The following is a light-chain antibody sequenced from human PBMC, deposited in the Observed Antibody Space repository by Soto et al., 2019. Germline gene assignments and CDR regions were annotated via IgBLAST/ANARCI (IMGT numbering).Light chain of an antibody. CDR3: QQYGRSLPFT. J-gene: IGKJ2*01. Sequence: EIVLTQSPGPLSLSPGERATLSCRASQSVSSTYIAWYQQNPGRAPRLLIYGASSSATRITNRFSGSGSGTDLTHTIRRLEPVVFAVYFCQQYGRSLPFTFGQGTNVGIQ. CDR1: QSVSSTY. CDR2: GAS. V-gene: IGKV3-20*01.